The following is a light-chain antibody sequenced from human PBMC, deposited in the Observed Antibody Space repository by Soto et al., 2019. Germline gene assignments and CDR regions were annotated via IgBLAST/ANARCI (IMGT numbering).Light chain of an antibody. CDR3: QQDCNSLSIT. V-gene: IGKV3-20*01. CDR2: GAS. J-gene: IGKJ5*01. Sequence: EIVLTQSPGTLSLSPGERATLSCRASQSVSSSYLAWYQQKPGQAPRLIISGASSRATGIPDRFSGSGSGTDFTLTISRLEPEDFAVYYCQQDCNSLSITFGQGTRLESK. CDR1: QSVSSSY.